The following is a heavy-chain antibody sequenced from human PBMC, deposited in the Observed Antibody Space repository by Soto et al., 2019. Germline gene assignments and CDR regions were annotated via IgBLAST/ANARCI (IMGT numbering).Heavy chain of an antibody. CDR3: AKDLGGVLGYDY. V-gene: IGHV3-30*18. CDR2: ISYDGSNK. J-gene: IGHJ4*02. CDR1: GFTFSSYS. D-gene: IGHD2-8*01. Sequence: QVQLVESGGGVVQPGRSLRLSCAASGFTFSSYSMHWVRQAPGKGLEWVAVISYDGSNKYYADSVKGRFTISRDNSKNTLYLQMNSLRAEDTAVYYGAKDLGGVLGYDYWGQGTLVTVSS.